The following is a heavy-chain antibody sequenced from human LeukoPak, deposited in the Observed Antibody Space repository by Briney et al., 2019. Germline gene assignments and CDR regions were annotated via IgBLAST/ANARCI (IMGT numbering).Heavy chain of an antibody. CDR1: GDSIFSASYC. CDR2: IYYSGNT. CDR3: AREGTAHAFDI. V-gene: IGHV4-31*03. J-gene: IGHJ3*02. D-gene: IGHD3-10*01. Sequence: SETLSLTCTVSGDSIFSASYCWGWLRQHPGQGLEWIGFIYYSGNTYYSSSLKSRITMSIDTSKNQFSLSLSSVTVADTAVYYCAREGTAHAFDIWGQGTMVTVSS.